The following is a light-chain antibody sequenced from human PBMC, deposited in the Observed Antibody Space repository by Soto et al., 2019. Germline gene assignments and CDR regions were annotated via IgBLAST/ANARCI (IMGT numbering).Light chain of an antibody. CDR3: SSYTSSSTSCV. CDR1: SSDVGGYNY. CDR2: EVS. Sequence: LTQPASVSGSPGQSITISCTGTSSDVGGYNYVSWYQQHPGKAPKVMIYEVSNRPSGVSNRFSGSKSGNTASLTISGLQAEDEADYYCSSYTSSSTSCVFGTGTKVTVL. V-gene: IGLV2-14*01. J-gene: IGLJ1*01.